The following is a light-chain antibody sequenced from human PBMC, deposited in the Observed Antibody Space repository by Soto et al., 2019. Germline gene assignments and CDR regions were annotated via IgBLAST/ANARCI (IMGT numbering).Light chain of an antibody. Sequence: DIVLTQSPATLTLSPGERASLSCRASQSVSNSLAWYQQKPGQPPRLLIYDASTRATGIPARFSGSGSGTDFTLTINSLEPEDFALYYCQQRTSWPRVTFGGGTKVDIK. CDR3: QQRTSWPRVT. CDR2: DAS. J-gene: IGKJ4*01. V-gene: IGKV3-11*01. CDR1: QSVSNS.